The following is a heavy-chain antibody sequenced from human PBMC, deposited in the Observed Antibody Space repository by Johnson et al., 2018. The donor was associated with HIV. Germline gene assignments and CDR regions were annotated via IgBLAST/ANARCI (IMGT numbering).Heavy chain of an antibody. D-gene: IGHD2-8*01. CDR2: IYSGGST. CDR3: ACMVWGKEGGGGAFDI. CDR1: GFTVSSKY. V-gene: IGHV3-53*01. J-gene: IGHJ3*02. Sequence: VQLVESGGGLIQPGGSLRLSCAASGFTVSSKYMSWVRQAPGKGLEWVSIIYSGGSTYYADSVQGRFTISRDNSTNTLYLQMNSLGTEATAGYYCACMVWGKEGGGGAFDIWGQGTMVTVSS.